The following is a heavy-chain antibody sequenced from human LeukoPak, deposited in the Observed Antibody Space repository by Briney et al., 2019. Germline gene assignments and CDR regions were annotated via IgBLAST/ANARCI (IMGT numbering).Heavy chain of an antibody. CDR3: ARYGDYLYYYGMDV. D-gene: IGHD4-17*01. CDR2: IYYGGST. V-gene: IGHV4-39*01. CDR1: GGSISSSSYY. J-gene: IGHJ6*02. Sequence: SETLSLTCTGSGGSISSSSYYWGWIRQPPGKGLEWIGSIYYGGSTHYNPSLKSRVTISVDTSKNRCSLKLSSVTASDTAVYYCARYGDYLYYYGMDVWGQGTTVTVSS.